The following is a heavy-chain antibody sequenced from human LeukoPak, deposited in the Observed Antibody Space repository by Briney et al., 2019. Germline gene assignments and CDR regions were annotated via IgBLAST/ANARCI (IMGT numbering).Heavy chain of an antibody. CDR1: SGSINSYY. V-gene: IGHV4-4*07. D-gene: IGHD1-26*01. J-gene: IGHJ4*02. Sequence: KPSETLSLTCTVSSGSINSYYWGWVRQPPGKGLEWIGRIYTTGATQYNPSLKSRVTTSIDTSTNQFSLNLRSMTAADTAVYYCGRQGYTAGYYFLHFWSEETRVAVS. CDR3: GRQGYTAGYYFLHF. CDR2: IYTTGAT.